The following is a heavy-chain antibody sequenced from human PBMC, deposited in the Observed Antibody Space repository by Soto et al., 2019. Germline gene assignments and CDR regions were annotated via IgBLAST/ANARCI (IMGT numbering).Heavy chain of an antibody. D-gene: IGHD5-12*01. V-gene: IGHV3-7*01. CDR3: ASQRRDGYFGDY. J-gene: IGHJ4*02. CDR2: IKQDGSEK. CDR1: GFTFSTYW. Sequence: GGALRLSCVGSGFTFSTYWMTWVRQAPGKGLEWVANIKQDGSEKHYVDSVKGRFTISRDNPKNSLYLQMNSLRAEDTAVYYCASQRRDGYFGDYWGQGTLVTVSS.